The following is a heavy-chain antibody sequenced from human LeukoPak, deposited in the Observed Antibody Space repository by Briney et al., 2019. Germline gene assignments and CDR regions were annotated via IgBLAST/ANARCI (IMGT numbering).Heavy chain of an antibody. Sequence: GESLKISCKGSGYSFSGNWIGWVRQMPGKGLEWMGIIYPGDSDTRYSPSFQGQVTISVDKSISTAYLEWSSLKASDTAMYYCARHVSSSRAAYDVWGQGTMVTVSS. D-gene: IGHD2-2*01. V-gene: IGHV5-51*01. CDR2: IYPGDSDT. CDR1: GYSFSGNW. J-gene: IGHJ3*01. CDR3: ARHVSSSRAAYDV.